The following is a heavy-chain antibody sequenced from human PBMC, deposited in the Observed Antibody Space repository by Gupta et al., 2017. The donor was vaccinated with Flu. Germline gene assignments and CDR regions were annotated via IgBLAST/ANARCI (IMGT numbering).Heavy chain of an antibody. Sequence: QVQLQESGPGLVKPSGTLSLTCAVSGGSIRSNNWWTWVRKPPGKGMEWNGEVNYNRYTYYNTSLESRVTISADESKSEFSLRRCSVTAADTAIYYCARGASIGVVTPVRTRPRYFMDVWGKGTTVIVSS. CDR1: GGSIRSNNW. J-gene: IGHJ6*03. CDR3: ARGASIGVVTPVRTRPRYFMDV. CDR2: VNYNRYT. V-gene: IGHV4-4*02. D-gene: IGHD2-2*01.